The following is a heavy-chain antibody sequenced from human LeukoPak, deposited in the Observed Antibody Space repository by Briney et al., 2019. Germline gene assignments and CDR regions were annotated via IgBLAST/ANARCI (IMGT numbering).Heavy chain of an antibody. V-gene: IGHV1-18*01. Sequence: ASVKVSCKASGYTFTSYGISWVRQAPGQGLEWMGWISAYNGNTNYAQKLQGRVTMTTDTSTSTAYMELRSLRSDDTAVYYCARIATSRSWNDAFDIWGQGTMVTVSS. CDR3: ARIATSRSWNDAFDI. CDR1: GYTFTSYG. D-gene: IGHD6-13*01. J-gene: IGHJ3*02. CDR2: ISAYNGNT.